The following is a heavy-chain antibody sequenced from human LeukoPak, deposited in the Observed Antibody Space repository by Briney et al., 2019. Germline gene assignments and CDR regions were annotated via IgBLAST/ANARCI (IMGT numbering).Heavy chain of an antibody. CDR1: GYTFTGYY. Sequence: GASVKVSCKASGYTFTGYYMHWVRQAPGQGLEWMGWINPNSGGPNYPQKFQGRVTMTRDTSSSTAYMELSRLRFDDSAVYYCARGREVAGTVSYWGQGTLVTVSS. V-gene: IGHV1-2*02. CDR3: ARGREVAGTVSY. J-gene: IGHJ4*02. CDR2: INPNSGGP. D-gene: IGHD6-19*01.